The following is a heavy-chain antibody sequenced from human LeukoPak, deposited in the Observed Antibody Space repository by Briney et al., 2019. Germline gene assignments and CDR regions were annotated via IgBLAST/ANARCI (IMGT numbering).Heavy chain of an antibody. Sequence: QPGGSLRLSCAASGFTFDDYGMSWVRQAPGKGLEWVSGINWNGGSTGYADSVKGRLTISRDNAKNSLYLQMNSLRAEDTALYYCARAGATHYYGSRFDPWGQGTLVTVSS. CDR1: GFTFDDYG. CDR2: INWNGGST. CDR3: ARAGATHYYGSRFDP. V-gene: IGHV3-20*04. D-gene: IGHD3-10*01. J-gene: IGHJ5*02.